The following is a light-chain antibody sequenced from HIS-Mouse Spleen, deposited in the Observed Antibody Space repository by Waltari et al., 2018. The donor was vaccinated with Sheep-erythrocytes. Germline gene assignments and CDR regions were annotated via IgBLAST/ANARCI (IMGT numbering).Light chain of an antibody. Sequence: SYELTQPPSVSVSPGQTASITCSGVKVGDKYACWYQQKPGQSPVLVIYQDSKRPSGIPERFSGSNSGNTATLTISGTQAMDEADYYCQAWDSSTGVVFGGGTKLTVL. V-gene: IGLV3-1*01. CDR2: QDS. J-gene: IGLJ2*01. CDR3: QAWDSSTGVV. CDR1: KVGDKY.